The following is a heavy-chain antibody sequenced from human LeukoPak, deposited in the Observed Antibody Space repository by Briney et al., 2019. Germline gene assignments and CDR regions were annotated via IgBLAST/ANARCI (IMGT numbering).Heavy chain of an antibody. CDR2: ISHDGINK. D-gene: IGHD2-21*02. J-gene: IGHJ4*02. V-gene: IGHV3-30-3*01. Sequence: GGSLRLSCGASGFIFRTYAMHWVRQAPGKGLEWVAVISHDGINKKYADSVKGRFTISRDNSKNTLYLQMNSLTDEDMAIYYCARDYRKDIVVVTAILHYWGQGTLVTVSS. CDR1: GFIFRTYA. CDR3: ARDYRKDIVVVTAILHY.